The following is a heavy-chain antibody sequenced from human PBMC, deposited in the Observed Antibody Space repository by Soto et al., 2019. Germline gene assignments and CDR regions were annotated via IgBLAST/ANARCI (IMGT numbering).Heavy chain of an antibody. CDR2: ISAYNGNT. D-gene: IGHD3-3*01. CDR1: GYTFTSYG. Sequence: ASVKVSCKASGYTFTSYGISWVRQAPGQGLECMGWISAYNGNTNYAQKFQGRVTITADESTSTAYMELSSLRSEDTAVYYCARDPYRYDFWSGYPPYGMDVWGQGTTVTVSS. J-gene: IGHJ6*02. V-gene: IGHV1-18*04. CDR3: ARDPYRYDFWSGYPPYGMDV.